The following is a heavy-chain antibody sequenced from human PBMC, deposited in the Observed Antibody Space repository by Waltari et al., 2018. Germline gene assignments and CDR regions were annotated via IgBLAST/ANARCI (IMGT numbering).Heavy chain of an antibody. D-gene: IGHD3-3*01. J-gene: IGHJ5*02. Sequence: QLQLQESGPGLVKPSETLSLTCTVSGGSISSSSYYWGWIRQPPGKGLEWIGSIYYSGSTYYNPSLKSRVTISVDTSKNQFSLKLGSVTAADTAVYYCARDTDFWSGYFRRGDWFDPWGQGTLVTVSS. CDR3: ARDTDFWSGYFRRGDWFDP. V-gene: IGHV4-39*07. CDR1: GGSISSSSYY. CDR2: IYYSGST.